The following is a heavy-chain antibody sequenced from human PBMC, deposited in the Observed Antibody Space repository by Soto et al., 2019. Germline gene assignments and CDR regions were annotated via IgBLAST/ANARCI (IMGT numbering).Heavy chain of an antibody. Sequence: EVQLVESGGGLVQPGRSLRLSCAASGFTFDDYAMHWVRQAPGKGLEWVSGISWNSGSIGYADSVKGRFTISRDNATNSLYLQMNSLRAEDTALYYCAKGIGGVIVPSGWFDPWGQGTLVTVSS. CDR3: AKGIGGVIVPSGWFDP. CDR2: ISWNSGSI. J-gene: IGHJ5*02. D-gene: IGHD3-16*02. V-gene: IGHV3-9*01. CDR1: GFTFDDYA.